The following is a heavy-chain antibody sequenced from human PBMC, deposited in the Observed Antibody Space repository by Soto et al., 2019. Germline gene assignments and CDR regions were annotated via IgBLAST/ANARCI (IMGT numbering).Heavy chain of an antibody. Sequence: EVQLVESGGDLVQPGGSLRLSCAASGFTFSGYWMGWVRQAPGKGLEGVASIMKDGGEKKYVDSVRGRFTISRDNVQNSLFLQMDSLSVEDTAVYYCARDRDYYKADYWGQGTLVTVSS. CDR3: ARDRDYYKADY. D-gene: IGHD3-10*01. V-gene: IGHV3-7*01. J-gene: IGHJ4*01. CDR2: IMKDGGEK. CDR1: GFTFSGYW.